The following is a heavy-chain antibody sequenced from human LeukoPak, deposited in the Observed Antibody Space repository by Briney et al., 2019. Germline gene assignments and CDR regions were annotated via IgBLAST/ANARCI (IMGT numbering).Heavy chain of an antibody. CDR3: AISGLGFGEFRGLDY. J-gene: IGHJ4*02. V-gene: IGHV3-21*04. D-gene: IGHD3-10*01. CDR1: GFTFSTYS. CDR2: ISSGSSSI. Sequence: GGSLRLSCAASGFTFSTYSMNWVRQAPGKGLEWVSSISSGSSSIYYAGSVKGRFTISRDTSKNALYLQMNSLRAEDTAVYYCAISGLGFGEFRGLDYWGQGTLVTVSS.